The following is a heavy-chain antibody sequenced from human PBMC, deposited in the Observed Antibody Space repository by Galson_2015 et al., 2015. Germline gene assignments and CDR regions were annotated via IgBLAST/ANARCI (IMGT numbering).Heavy chain of an antibody. J-gene: IGHJ4*02. CDR3: ARDESMSVAGTDY. V-gene: IGHV3-33*01. CDR2: IWYDGNNK. CDR1: GFTFSSYG. Sequence: SLRLSCAASGFTFSSYGMHWVRQAPGKGLEWVAVIWYDGNNKYYTDSVKGRFTISRDNSKKTLYLQMNSLRAEDTAVYYCARDESMSVAGTDYCGQGTLVTVS. D-gene: IGHD2-15*01.